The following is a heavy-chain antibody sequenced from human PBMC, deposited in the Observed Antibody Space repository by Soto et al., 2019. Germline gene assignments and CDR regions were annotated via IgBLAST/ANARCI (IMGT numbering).Heavy chain of an antibody. J-gene: IGHJ4*02. CDR1: GGSVTNSSYY. CDR3: VSPRTTVITQAYLDC. Sequence: SETVSLTCTVSGGSVTNSSYYWGWIRQSPGKGLEWIGSVYYRWRSYSKSSVKSRVTISVDTSKNQFSLNLNSVTASDTAVYFCVSPRTTVITQAYLDCSGPGALVTVS. D-gene: IGHD4-4*01. V-gene: IGHV4-39*01. CDR2: VYYRWRS.